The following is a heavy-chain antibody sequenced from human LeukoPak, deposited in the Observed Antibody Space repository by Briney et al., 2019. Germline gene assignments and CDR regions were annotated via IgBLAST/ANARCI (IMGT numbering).Heavy chain of an antibody. J-gene: IGHJ1*01. Sequence: ASVKVSCKASGYTCTSYGISWVRKAPGQGLEWMGWISAYNGNTNYAQKLQGRVTMTTDTSTSTAYMELRSLRSDDTAVYYCARDHSSGWYSEYFQHWGQGTLVTVSS. CDR1: GYTCTSYG. D-gene: IGHD6-19*01. CDR3: ARDHSSGWYSEYFQH. V-gene: IGHV1-18*01. CDR2: ISAYNGNT.